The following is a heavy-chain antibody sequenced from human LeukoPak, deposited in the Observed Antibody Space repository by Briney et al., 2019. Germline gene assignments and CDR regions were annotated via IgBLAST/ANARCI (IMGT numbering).Heavy chain of an antibody. CDR3: ARDRHVPGLYYYYMDV. CDR2: ISSSSATI. J-gene: IGHJ6*03. CDR1: GFSLSAYN. V-gene: IGHV3-48*01. D-gene: IGHD6-6*01. Sequence: PGGSLRLSCEGSGFSLSAYNMNWVRQAPGKGLESVSYISSSSATIFYADSVKGRFTISRDNAKNSLYLQMNSLRPEDTAVYFCARDRHVPGLYYYYMDVWQRDHGHRLL.